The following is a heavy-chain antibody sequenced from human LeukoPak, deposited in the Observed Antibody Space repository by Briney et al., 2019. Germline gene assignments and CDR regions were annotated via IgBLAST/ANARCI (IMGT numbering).Heavy chain of an antibody. Sequence: GGSLRLSCAASGFTFSSYGMHWVRQAPGKGLEWVAVISYDGSNKYYADSVKGRFTISRDNSKNTLYLQMNSPRAEDTAVYYCAKGIYGMDVWGQGTTVTVSS. V-gene: IGHV3-30*18. D-gene: IGHD1-14*01. J-gene: IGHJ6*02. CDR2: ISYDGSNK. CDR3: AKGIYGMDV. CDR1: GFTFSSYG.